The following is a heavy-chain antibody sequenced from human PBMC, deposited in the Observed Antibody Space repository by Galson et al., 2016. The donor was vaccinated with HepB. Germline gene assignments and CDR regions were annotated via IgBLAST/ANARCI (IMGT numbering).Heavy chain of an antibody. CDR1: GFTFSSFH. Sequence: SLRLSCAASGFTFSSFHMNWVRQAPGKGLEWASSISSGSSYIYYADSVKGRFTNSRDNAKNSLYLQMNSLRAEDTALYYCARHLTSSSWYGWFDPWGPGTLVTGSS. D-gene: IGHD6-13*01. CDR3: ARHLTSSSWYGWFDP. CDR2: ISSGSSYI. V-gene: IGHV3-21*01. J-gene: IGHJ5*02.